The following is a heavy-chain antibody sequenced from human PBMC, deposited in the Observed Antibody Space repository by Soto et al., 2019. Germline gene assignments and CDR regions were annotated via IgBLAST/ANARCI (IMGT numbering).Heavy chain of an antibody. CDR2: IWYDGSDK. V-gene: IGHV3-33*01. D-gene: IGHD3-10*01. Sequence: GSLRLSCAASGXTFSSYGMHWVRQAPGKGLEWVAVIWYDGSDKYYADSVKGRFTISRDNSKNTLYLKMNSLRAEDTAIYYCATDQGIYWGQGTLGPVS. CDR3: ATDQGIY. CDR1: GXTFSSYG. J-gene: IGHJ4*02.